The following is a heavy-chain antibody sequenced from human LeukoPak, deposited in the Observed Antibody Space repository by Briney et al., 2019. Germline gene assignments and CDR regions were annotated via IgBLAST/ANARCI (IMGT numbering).Heavy chain of an antibody. Sequence: GGSLRLSCAASGFTFSSYGMHWVRQAPGKGVEWVAVISYDGSNKYYADSVKGRFTISRDNSKNTLYLQMNSLRAEDTAVYYCAKDGPLYCSGGSCYTMYGMDVWGQGTTVTVSS. CDR2: ISYDGSNK. V-gene: IGHV3-30*18. J-gene: IGHJ6*02. CDR3: AKDGPLYCSGGSCYTMYGMDV. CDR1: GFTFSSYG. D-gene: IGHD2-15*01.